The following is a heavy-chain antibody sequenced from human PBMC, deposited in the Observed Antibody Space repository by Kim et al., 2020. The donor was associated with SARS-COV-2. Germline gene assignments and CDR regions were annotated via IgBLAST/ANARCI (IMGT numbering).Heavy chain of an antibody. CDR1: GGTFSSYA. CDR3: ARGGVGVASYDFYY. Sequence: SVKVSCKASGGTFSSYAISWVRQAPGQGLEWMGGITPILGTANHAQKFQGRVTITADETTSTAYMELSSLRSEDTAVYYCARGGVGVASYDFYYWGQGKLDTVS. V-gene: IGHV1-69*13. CDR2: ITPILGTA. J-gene: IGHJ4*02. D-gene: IGHD3-16*01.